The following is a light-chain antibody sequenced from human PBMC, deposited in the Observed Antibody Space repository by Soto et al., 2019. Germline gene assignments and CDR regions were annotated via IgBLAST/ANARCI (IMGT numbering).Light chain of an antibody. V-gene: IGLV2-18*02. CDR2: DVC. CDR1: SSDVGSYNR. Sequence: QSVLTQPPSVSGSPGQSVTISCTGTSSDVGSYNRVSWYQQPPGTAPKLMIYDVCNRPSGVSNRFSGSKSGNTASLTISGLQPEVEADYYCSSYTTGSTRQIVFGTGTKVTVL. CDR3: SSYTTGSTRQIV. J-gene: IGLJ1*01.